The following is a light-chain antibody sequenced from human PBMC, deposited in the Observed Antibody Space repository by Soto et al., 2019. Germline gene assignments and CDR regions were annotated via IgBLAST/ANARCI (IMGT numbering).Light chain of an antibody. V-gene: IGLV2-11*01. CDR3: CSYAGTFYV. Sequence: QSVLTQPRSVSGSPGQSVTISCTGTSSDFGGYNYVSWYQHHPGKAPKLMIYDVSERPLGVPDRFSGSKSGNTASLTISGLQVEDEADYYCCSYAGTFYVFGTGTKVTVL. CDR2: DVS. CDR1: SSDFGGYNY. J-gene: IGLJ1*01.